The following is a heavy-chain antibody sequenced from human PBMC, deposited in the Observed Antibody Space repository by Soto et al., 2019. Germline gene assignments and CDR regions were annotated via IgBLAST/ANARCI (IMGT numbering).Heavy chain of an antibody. CDR1: GGSISSYY. J-gene: IGHJ6*03. V-gene: IGHV4-59*01. CDR2: IYYSGST. CDR3: ARADSNYYYDYMDV. Sequence: SETLSLTCTVSGGSISSYYWSWIRQPPGKGLEWIGYIYYSGSTNYNPSLKSRVTISVDTSKNQFSLKLSSVTAADTAVYYCARADSNYYYDYMDVWGKGTTVTVS.